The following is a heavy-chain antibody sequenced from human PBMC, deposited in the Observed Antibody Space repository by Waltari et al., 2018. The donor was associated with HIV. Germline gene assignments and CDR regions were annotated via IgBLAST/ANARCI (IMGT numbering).Heavy chain of an antibody. CDR1: GFTFSRFW. V-gene: IGHV3-74*01. Sequence: EVQLVESGGGLVQPGGSLRLSCAASGFTFSRFWMHWVRQAPGKGMAWVSRISSDGSSTSHADSVKGRFTISRDNAKNTVYLQMNSLRVEDTAVYYCAREYWGLSSNGIDIWGQGTMVTVSS. CDR3: AREYWGLSSNGIDI. J-gene: IGHJ3*02. CDR2: ISSDGSST. D-gene: IGHD7-27*01.